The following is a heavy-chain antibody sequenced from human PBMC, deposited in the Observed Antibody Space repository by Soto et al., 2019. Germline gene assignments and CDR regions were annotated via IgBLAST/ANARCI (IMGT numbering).Heavy chain of an antibody. J-gene: IGHJ6*02. D-gene: IGHD2-8*02. CDR1: GFTFNTYG. V-gene: IGHV3-33*01. CDR3: ARIDCTGNNCNPYYHYGMDV. CDR2: IWYDGSIK. Sequence: GGSLRLSCAASGFTFNTYGMHWVRQIPGKGLQWVAIIWYDGSIKYYADSVRGRFTVSRDNSKNTLYLQMNSLRDEDTAVYYCARIDCTGNNCNPYYHYGMDVWGQGTTVTVSS.